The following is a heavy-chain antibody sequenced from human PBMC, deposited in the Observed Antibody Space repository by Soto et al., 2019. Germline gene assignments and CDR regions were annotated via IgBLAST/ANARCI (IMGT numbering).Heavy chain of an antibody. Sequence: QVQLVESGGGLVQPGGSLRLSCAASGFTFGDYEMSWIRQAPGKGLEWVSFLSRSGNTIYYADSVKGRFSISRDNAKNSLYLQMKSLRVEDTATYHCGRSSGWYEADAFDIWGQGTMVTVSA. J-gene: IGHJ3*02. CDR3: GRSSGWYEADAFDI. CDR1: GFTFGDYE. CDR2: LSRSGNTI. V-gene: IGHV3-11*01. D-gene: IGHD6-19*01.